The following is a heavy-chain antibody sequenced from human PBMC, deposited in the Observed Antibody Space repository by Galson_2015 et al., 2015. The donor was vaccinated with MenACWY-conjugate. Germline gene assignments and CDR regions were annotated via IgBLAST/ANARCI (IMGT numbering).Heavy chain of an antibody. CDR3: ARGWYYDENYYMGV. J-gene: IGHJ6*03. D-gene: IGHD3-22*01. CDR1: GYTFTSYG. V-gene: IGHV1-18*01. Sequence: SVKVSCKASGYTFTSYGISWVRQAPGQGLEWMGWISAYNGNTNYAQKLQGRVTMTTDTSTSTAYMELSSLRSEDTAVYYCARGWYYDENYYMGVWGKGTTVTVSS. CDR2: ISAYNGNT.